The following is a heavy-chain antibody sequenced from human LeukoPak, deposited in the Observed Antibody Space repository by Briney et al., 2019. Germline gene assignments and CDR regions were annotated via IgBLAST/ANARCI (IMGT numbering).Heavy chain of an antibody. CDR2: IIPIFGTA. Sequence: ASVKVSCKASGGTFSSYAISWVRQAPGQGLEWMGRIIPIFGTANYAQKFQGRVTITTDGSTSTAYMELSSLRSEDTAVYYCARRHSDSSGYYYWGQGTLVTVSS. D-gene: IGHD3-22*01. V-gene: IGHV1-69*05. J-gene: IGHJ4*02. CDR1: GGTFSSYA. CDR3: ARRHSDSSGYYY.